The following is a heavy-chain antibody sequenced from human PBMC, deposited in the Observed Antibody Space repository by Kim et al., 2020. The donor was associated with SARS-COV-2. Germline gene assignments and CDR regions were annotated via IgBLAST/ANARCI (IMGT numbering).Heavy chain of an antibody. Sequence: GGSLRLSCAASGFTFSSYAMHWVRQAPGKGLEWVAVISYDGSNKHYVDSVKGRFTISRDNSKNTQYLQMNSLRAEDTAVYYCARDQDLGYCSSTSCYGGIIDYWGQGTLVTVSS. CDR3: ARDQDLGYCSSTSCYGGIIDY. J-gene: IGHJ4*02. V-gene: IGHV3-30*04. CDR2: ISYDGSNK. CDR1: GFTFSSYA. D-gene: IGHD2-2*01.